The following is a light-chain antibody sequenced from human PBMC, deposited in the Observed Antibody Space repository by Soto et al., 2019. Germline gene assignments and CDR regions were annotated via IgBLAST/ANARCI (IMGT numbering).Light chain of an antibody. V-gene: IGKV1-5*01. Sequence: DIQMTQSPSTLSASVGDRVTITCRASQSISSWLAWYQQNPGKAPKLLIYDASSLASGVPSRFSGSGSGTEFTLTISSLQPDDFATYYCQQYNSPMYTFGQGTKLEIK. CDR2: DAS. J-gene: IGKJ2*01. CDR1: QSISSW. CDR3: QQYNSPMYT.